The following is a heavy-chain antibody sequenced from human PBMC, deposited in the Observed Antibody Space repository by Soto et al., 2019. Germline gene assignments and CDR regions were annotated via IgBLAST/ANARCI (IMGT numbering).Heavy chain of an antibody. V-gene: IGHV3-23*01. CDR2: ISGSGGGT. Sequence: PRGSLRLSCAASGFTFSSYAMSWVRQAPGKGLEWVSAISGSGGGTYYADSVKGRFTISRDNSKNTLYLQMNSLRAEDTAVHYCAKVHIVVLAAAFDDWWHGDRVTVS. D-gene: IGHD2-2*01. CDR3: AKVHIVVLAAAFDD. J-gene: IGHJ4*03. CDR1: GFTFSSYA.